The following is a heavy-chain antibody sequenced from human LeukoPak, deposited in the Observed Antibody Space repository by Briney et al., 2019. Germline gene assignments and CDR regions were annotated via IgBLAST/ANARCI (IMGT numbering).Heavy chain of an antibody. Sequence: SETLSLTCTVSGGSISSYYWSWIRQSPGKGLEWIGYIYYSGSTNYNPSLKSRVTISVDTSKNQFSLKLSSVTAADTAVYYCARRTYFYDSSGYYFDYWGQGTLVTVSS. CDR1: GGSISSYY. J-gene: IGHJ4*02. CDR2: IYYSGST. CDR3: ARRTYFYDSSGYYFDY. V-gene: IGHV4-59*01. D-gene: IGHD3-22*01.